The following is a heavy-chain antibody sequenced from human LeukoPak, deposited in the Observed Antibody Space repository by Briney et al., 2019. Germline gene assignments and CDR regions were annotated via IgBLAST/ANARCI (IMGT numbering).Heavy chain of an antibody. J-gene: IGHJ4*02. CDR1: GFTFNTYA. V-gene: IGHV3-23*01. CDR3: AKDASGRYWYYFDY. D-gene: IGHD1-26*01. CDR2: ISGTGDST. Sequence: GGSLSLSCAASGFTFNTYAMSWVRQAPGKWLEWVSGISGTGDSTYYADSVKGRFTISRDDSKNTLYLQMKSLTAEDTAVYYCAKDASGRYWYYFDYWGQGTLVTVSS.